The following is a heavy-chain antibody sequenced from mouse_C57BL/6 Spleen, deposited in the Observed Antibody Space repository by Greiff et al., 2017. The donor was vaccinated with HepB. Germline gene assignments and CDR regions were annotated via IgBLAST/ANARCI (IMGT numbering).Heavy chain of an antibody. CDR1: GYAFSSSW. D-gene: IGHD2-3*01. V-gene: IGHV1-82*01. CDR2: IYPGDGDT. Sequence: VKLQESGPELVKPGASVKISCKASGYAFSSSWMNWVKQRPGKGLEWIGRIYPGDGDTNYNGKFKGKATLTADKSSSTAYMQLSSLTSEDSAVYFCARGGIYDGYYDDYWGQGTTLTVSS. CDR3: ARGGIYDGYYDDY. J-gene: IGHJ2*01.